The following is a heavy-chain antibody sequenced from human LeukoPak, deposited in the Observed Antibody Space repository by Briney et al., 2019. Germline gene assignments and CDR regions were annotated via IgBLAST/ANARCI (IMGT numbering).Heavy chain of an antibody. Sequence: GGSLRLSCAASGFTFSRDWMHWVRQAPGKGLVWVSRISDDGSITTYADSVQGRFTISRDNAKSTVFLQMNSLRAEDTAVYYCAKDFFGSSWYIGYWGQGTLVTVSS. CDR3: AKDFFGSSWYIGY. J-gene: IGHJ4*02. D-gene: IGHD6-13*01. CDR2: ISDDGSIT. CDR1: GFTFSRDW. V-gene: IGHV3-74*03.